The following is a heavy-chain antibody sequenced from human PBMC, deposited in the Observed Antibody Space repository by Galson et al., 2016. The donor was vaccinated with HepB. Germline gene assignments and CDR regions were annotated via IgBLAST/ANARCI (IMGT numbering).Heavy chain of an antibody. D-gene: IGHD5/OR15-5a*01. CDR2: IYHSGST. CDR1: GGSISSSNW. V-gene: IGHV4-4*02. CDR3: ARSTSLYLYYGLDV. Sequence: SETLSLTCAVSGGSISSSNWWTWVRQPPGKGLEWIGEIYHSGSTNYNPSLKSRVTISVDKSTNQFSLNLSSVTAADTAVYYCARSTSLYLYYGLDVWGQGTTVTVSS. J-gene: IGHJ6*02.